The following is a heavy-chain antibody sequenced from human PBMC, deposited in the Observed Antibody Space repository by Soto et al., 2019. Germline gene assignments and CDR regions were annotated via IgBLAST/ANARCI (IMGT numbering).Heavy chain of an antibody. V-gene: IGHV3-23*01. Sequence: PGGSLRLSCAASGFTFSSFALSWVRQAPGKGLEWVAAISRSGGDTDYADSVKGRFTISRDNSKNTLFLQMNSLRAEDTAVYHCAGPGYSSQDYWGQGTLVTVSS. D-gene: IGHD5-18*01. CDR1: GFTFSSFA. J-gene: IGHJ4*02. CDR3: AGPGYSSQDY. CDR2: ISRSGGDT.